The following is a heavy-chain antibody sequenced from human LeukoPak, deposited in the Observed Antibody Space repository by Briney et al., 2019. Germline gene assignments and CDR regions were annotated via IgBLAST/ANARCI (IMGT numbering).Heavy chain of an antibody. D-gene: IGHD1-26*01. CDR3: ARGSRGGSYYRYYYYGMDV. CDR2: INHSGST. J-gene: IGHJ6*02. CDR1: GGSFSGYY. V-gene: IGHV4-34*01. Sequence: SETLSPTCAVYGGSFSGYYWSWIRQPPGKGLEWIGEINHSGSTNYNPSLKSRVTISVDTSKNQFSLKLSSVTAADTAVYYCARGSRGGSYYRYYYYGMDVWGQGTTVTVSS.